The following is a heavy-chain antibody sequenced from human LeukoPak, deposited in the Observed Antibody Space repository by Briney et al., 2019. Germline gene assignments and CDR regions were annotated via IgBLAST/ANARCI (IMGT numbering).Heavy chain of an antibody. V-gene: IGHV3-30-3*01. CDR3: ARRDTGNSLYFDY. CDR1: GFTFNNYP. CDR2: ISYDGSNK. Sequence: GRSLRLSCVASGFTFNNYPIHWVRQAPGKGLEWVAVISYDGSNKYYADSVKGRFTIPRDNSKNTVFLQMNSLRTEDTAVYYCARRDTGNSLYFDYWGQGTLVTVSS. J-gene: IGHJ4*02. D-gene: IGHD4-23*01.